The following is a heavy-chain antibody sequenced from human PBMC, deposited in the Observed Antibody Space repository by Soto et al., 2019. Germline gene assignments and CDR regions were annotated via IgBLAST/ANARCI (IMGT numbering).Heavy chain of an antibody. D-gene: IGHD5-18*01. CDR3: ARNVDTAMVNRRAFDI. Sequence: SETLSLTCAVYGGSFSGYYWSWIRQPPGKGLEWIGEINHSGSTNYNPSLKSRVTISVDTSKNQFSLKLSSVTAADTAVYYCARNVDTAMVNRRAFDIWGQGTMVTVSS. CDR1: GGSFSGYY. V-gene: IGHV4-34*01. CDR2: INHSGST. J-gene: IGHJ3*02.